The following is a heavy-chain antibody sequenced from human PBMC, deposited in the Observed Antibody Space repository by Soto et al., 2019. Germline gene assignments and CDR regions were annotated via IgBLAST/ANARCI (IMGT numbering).Heavy chain of an antibody. J-gene: IGHJ4*02. CDR3: VRGGRGSGSYLGSY. V-gene: IGHV3-7*03. CDR1: GFTFTTYW. Sequence: GGSLRLSCVASGFTFTTYWMSWVRQAPGKGLEWVANIRQDGGAQYYVDSVKGRFTISRDNAKNSVYLQMDSLRAEDTAVYYCVRGGRGSGSYLGSYWGQGILVTVSS. D-gene: IGHD3-10*01. CDR2: IRQDGGAQ.